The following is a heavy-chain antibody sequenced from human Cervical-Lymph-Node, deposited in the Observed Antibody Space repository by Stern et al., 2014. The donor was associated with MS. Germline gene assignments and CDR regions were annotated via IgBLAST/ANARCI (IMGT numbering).Heavy chain of an antibody. V-gene: IGHV3-7*01. D-gene: IGHD3-3*01. Sequence: EVQLVESGGGLVQPGGSLRLSCAASGFTFSSYWMSWVRQAPGRGLEWVANIKQDGSEKYYVDYVKGRFTISRDNAKNSMYLPMDSLRAEDTAVYFCARDLASHYDFWSGYDNWGQGTLVTVSS. CDR1: GFTFSSYW. CDR2: IKQDGSEK. CDR3: ARDLASHYDFWSGYDN. J-gene: IGHJ4*02.